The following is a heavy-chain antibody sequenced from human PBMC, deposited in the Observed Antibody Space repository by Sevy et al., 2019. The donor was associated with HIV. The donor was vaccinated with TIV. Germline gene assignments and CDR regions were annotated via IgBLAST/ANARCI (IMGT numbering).Heavy chain of an antibody. CDR3: ARENIAVAGIGYYFDH. Sequence: GGSLRLSCVASGFTFSTYGMHWVRQAPGKGLEWVAVIWYDGSNKEYVHSVKGRFTISRDNSKDTLYLQMNSLRAEDTGVYYCARENIAVAGIGYYFDHWGQGTLVTVSS. J-gene: IGHJ4*02. CDR1: GFTFSTYG. V-gene: IGHV3-33*01. CDR2: IWYDGSNK. D-gene: IGHD6-19*01.